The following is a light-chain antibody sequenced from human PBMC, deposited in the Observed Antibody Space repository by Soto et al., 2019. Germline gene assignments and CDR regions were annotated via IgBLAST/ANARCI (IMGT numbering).Light chain of an antibody. CDR3: SSYTSIHKRACV. Sequence: QSALTQPASVSGSPGQSITISCTGTSGDIGSYNRVSWYQQHPGKAPKLIIYEVTDRPSGVSNRFSGSKSGNTASLTISGLQAEDEAEYYCSSYTSIHKRACVFGTGTKLTVL. CDR1: SGDIGSYNR. V-gene: IGLV2-14*01. J-gene: IGLJ1*01. CDR2: EVT.